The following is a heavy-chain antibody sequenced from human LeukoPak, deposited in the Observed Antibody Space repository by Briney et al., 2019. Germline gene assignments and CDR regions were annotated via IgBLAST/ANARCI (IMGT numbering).Heavy chain of an antibody. Sequence: GGSLSLSCAASGFTFSSYSMNWVRQAPGKGLEWVSSISSSSSYIYYADSVKGRFTISRDNAKNSLYLQMNSLRAEDTAVYYCARDRGVGATPAIGMDVWGQGTTVTVSS. CDR3: ARDRGVGATPAIGMDV. CDR1: GFTFSSYS. CDR2: ISSSSSYI. D-gene: IGHD1-26*01. J-gene: IGHJ6*02. V-gene: IGHV3-21*01.